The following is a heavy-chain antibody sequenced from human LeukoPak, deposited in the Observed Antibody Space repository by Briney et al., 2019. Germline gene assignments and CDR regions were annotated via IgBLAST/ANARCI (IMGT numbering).Heavy chain of an antibody. Sequence: PGGSLRLSCAASGFTFSSYAMSWVRQAPGKGLEWVSAISGSGGSTYYADSVKGRFTISRDNAKNSLYLQMNSLRAEDTAVYYCAREGSGSYHYWGQGTLVTVSS. CDR3: AREGSGSYHY. D-gene: IGHD1-26*01. J-gene: IGHJ4*02. CDR2: ISGSGGST. V-gene: IGHV3-23*01. CDR1: GFTFSSYA.